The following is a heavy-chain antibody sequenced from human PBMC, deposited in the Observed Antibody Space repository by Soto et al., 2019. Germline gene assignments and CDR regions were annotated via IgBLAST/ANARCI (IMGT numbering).Heavy chain of an antibody. J-gene: IGHJ4*02. CDR1: GGSISSGGYY. CDR2: IHYSGNT. V-gene: IGHV4-31*03. D-gene: IGHD3-22*01. CDR3: ARMADYFDSSGYYQERDY. Sequence: SETLSLTCTVSGGSISSGGYYWSWIRQFPGKGLEWIGYIHYSGNTYYNPSLKSRVTISVDTSNSQFSLKLSSVIAADTAVYYCARMADYFDSSGYYQERDYWGQGTLVTVSS.